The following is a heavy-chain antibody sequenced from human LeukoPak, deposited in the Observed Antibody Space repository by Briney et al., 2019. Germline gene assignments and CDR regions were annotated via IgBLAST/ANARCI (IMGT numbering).Heavy chain of an antibody. D-gene: IGHD1-7*01. CDR1: GFSLDNYW. V-gene: IGHV3-74*01. CDR3: GRDFGLTGTKRSFDI. CDR2: INADGRNT. J-gene: IGHJ3*02. Sequence: GGSLRLSCAASGFSLDNYWMHWVRLAPGKGLEWVSRINADGRNTPYADSVKGRFTISRDNAKNTLYLQMSSLRADDTAVYYCGRDFGLTGTKRSFDIWGQGTMVTVSS.